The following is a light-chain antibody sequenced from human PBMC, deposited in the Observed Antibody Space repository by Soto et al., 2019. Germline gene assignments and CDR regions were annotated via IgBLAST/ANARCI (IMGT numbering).Light chain of an antibody. Sequence: DIQMTQSPSAMSASVGDRVTITCRASQDISNSLAWLQQRPGKVPKRLIYPAPSLQTGVPSRFSGSRSGTEFTLTISSLQPEDFATYYCLKHKTFPWTFGQGTKVEIK. CDR2: PAP. V-gene: IGKV1-17*03. CDR1: QDISNS. CDR3: LKHKTFPWT. J-gene: IGKJ1*01.